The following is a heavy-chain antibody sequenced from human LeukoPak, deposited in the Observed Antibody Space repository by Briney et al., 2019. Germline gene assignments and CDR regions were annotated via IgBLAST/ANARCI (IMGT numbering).Heavy chain of an antibody. CDR3: ATLPLYTYNSSYAFDV. CDR1: GFSFSSYA. Sequence: GGSLRLSCAASGFSFSSYAMSWVRQAPGKGLEWVSSFSGSGGSTYYADSVKGRFTISRDNSKNTLYLQMNSLRAEDTAVYYCATLPLYTYNSSYAFDVWGRGTPVTVSS. J-gene: IGHJ3*01. V-gene: IGHV3-23*01. D-gene: IGHD3-22*01. CDR2: FSGSGGST.